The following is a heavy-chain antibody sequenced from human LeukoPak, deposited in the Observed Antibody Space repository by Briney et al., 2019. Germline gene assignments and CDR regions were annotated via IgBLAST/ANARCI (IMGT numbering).Heavy chain of an antibody. J-gene: IGHJ4*02. Sequence: PSETLSLTCAVYGGSFSGYYWSWIRQPPGKGLEWIGEINHSGSTNYNPSLKSRVTISVDTSKNQFSLKLSSVTAADTAVYCCARVGGAQWLAYFDYWGQGTLVTVSS. CDR3: ARVGGAQWLAYFDY. V-gene: IGHV4-34*01. D-gene: IGHD6-19*01. CDR2: INHSGST. CDR1: GGSFSGYY.